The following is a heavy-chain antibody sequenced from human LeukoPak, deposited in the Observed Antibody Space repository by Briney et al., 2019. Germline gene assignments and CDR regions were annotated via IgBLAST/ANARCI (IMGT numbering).Heavy chain of an antibody. D-gene: IGHD2-2*01. CDR1: GFTFSSYW. Sequence: GSLRLSCAASGFTFSSYWMSWVRQAPGKGLEGVANIKQDGSENYYVDSVRGRFTVSRDNAKNSLYLQMNSLRADDTAVYYCARDGYCRSTSCFHGFDYWGQGTLVTVSS. J-gene: IGHJ4*02. CDR2: IKQDGSEN. CDR3: ARDGYCRSTSCFHGFDY. V-gene: IGHV3-7*01.